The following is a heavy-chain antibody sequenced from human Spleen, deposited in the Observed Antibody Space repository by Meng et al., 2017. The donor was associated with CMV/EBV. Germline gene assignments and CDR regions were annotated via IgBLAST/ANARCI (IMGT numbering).Heavy chain of an antibody. Sequence: GESLKISCAASGFTFSSYGMHWVRQAPGKGLVWVSRINTDGSSTSYADSVKGRFTISRDNAKNTLYLQMNSLRAEDTAVYYCARDLHSYGSNYYYGMDVWGQGTTVTVSS. J-gene: IGHJ6*02. CDR2: INTDGSST. D-gene: IGHD5-18*01. CDR1: GFTFSSYG. V-gene: IGHV3-74*01. CDR3: ARDLHSYGSNYYYGMDV.